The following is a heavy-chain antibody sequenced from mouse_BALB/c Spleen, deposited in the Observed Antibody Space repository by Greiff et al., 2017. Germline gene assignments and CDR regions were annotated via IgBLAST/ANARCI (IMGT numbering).Heavy chain of an antibody. D-gene: IGHD4-1*01. V-gene: IGHV1S22*01. Sequence: LQQPGSELVRPGASVKLSCKASGYTFTSYWMHWVKQRPGQGLEWIGNIYPGSGSTNYDEKFKSKATLTVDTSSSTAYMKLSSLTSEDSAVYYCTRGMNWDGAMDYWGQGTSVTVSS. CDR1: GYTFTSYW. CDR3: TRGMNWDGAMDY. CDR2: IYPGSGST. J-gene: IGHJ4*01.